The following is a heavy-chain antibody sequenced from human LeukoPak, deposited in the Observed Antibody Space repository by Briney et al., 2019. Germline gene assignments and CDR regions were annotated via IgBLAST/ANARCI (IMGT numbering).Heavy chain of an antibody. D-gene: IGHD3-10*01. CDR2: MNPNSGNT. CDR3: ARVGGDYYYGSGSIDY. J-gene: IGHJ4*02. CDR1: GYTFTSYD. Sequence: ASVKVSCKASGYTFTSYDINWVRQATGQGLEWMGWMNPNSGNTGYAQKFQGRVTMTRNTSISTAYMELSSLRSDDTAVYYCARVGGDYYYGSGSIDYWGQGTLVTVSS. V-gene: IGHV1-8*01.